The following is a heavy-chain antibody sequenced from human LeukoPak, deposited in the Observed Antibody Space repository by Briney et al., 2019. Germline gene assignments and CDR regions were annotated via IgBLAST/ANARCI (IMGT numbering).Heavy chain of an antibody. Sequence: SETLSLTCAVYGESISGYYWSWIRQPPGKGLEWIGEINHSGSTNYNPSLKSRVTISVDTSKNQFSLKLSSVTAADTAVYYCARRGRGGTIDYWGQGNLVIVSS. V-gene: IGHV4-34*01. CDR2: INHSGST. J-gene: IGHJ4*02. CDR3: ARRGRGGTIDY. D-gene: IGHD3-10*01. CDR1: GESISGYY.